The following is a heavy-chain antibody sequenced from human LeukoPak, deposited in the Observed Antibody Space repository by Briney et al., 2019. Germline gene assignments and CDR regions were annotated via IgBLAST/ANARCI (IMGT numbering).Heavy chain of an antibody. CDR3: AREMATIRYFDL. Sequence: PSETLSLTCTVSGGSINSYYWSWIRQPPGKGLEWIGYISYSGSTNYNPSLKSRVTISVDTSKNQFSLKLSSVTAADTAVYYCAREMATIRYFDLWGRGTLVTVSS. V-gene: IGHV4-59*12. J-gene: IGHJ2*01. CDR2: ISYSGST. D-gene: IGHD5-24*01. CDR1: GGSINSYY.